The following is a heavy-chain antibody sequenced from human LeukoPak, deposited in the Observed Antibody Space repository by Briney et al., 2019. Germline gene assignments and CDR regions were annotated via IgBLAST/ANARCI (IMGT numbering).Heavy chain of an antibody. Sequence: GRCLTLSWAASGFTFSSYWMSSVSQPPRKWLEWVANIKQDGSEKYYVDSVKGRFTISRDNAKNSLYLQMNSVRAEDTAVYYCARGRGSGGSCYTYWGQGTLVTVSS. J-gene: IGHJ4*02. V-gene: IGHV3-7*01. CDR2: IKQDGSEK. CDR1: GFTFSSYW. CDR3: ARGRGSGGSCYTY. D-gene: IGHD2-15*01.